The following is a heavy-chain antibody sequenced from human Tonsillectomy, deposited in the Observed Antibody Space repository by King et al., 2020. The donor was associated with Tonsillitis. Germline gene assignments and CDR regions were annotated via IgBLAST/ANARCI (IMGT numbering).Heavy chain of an antibody. CDR3: AKDYMVWVIDS. Sequence: VQLVESGGALVQPGGSLRLSCSASGFTFSAYWMHWVRQAPGKGLVWVARITPDGSGAVYADSVKGRITISRDNAKNTVFLHMNSLTVEDTAVYYCAKDYMVWVIDSGGQGTLVTASP. CDR1: GFTFSAYW. CDR2: ITPDGSGA. V-gene: IGHV3-74*03. D-gene: IGHD2-8*01. J-gene: IGHJ4*02.